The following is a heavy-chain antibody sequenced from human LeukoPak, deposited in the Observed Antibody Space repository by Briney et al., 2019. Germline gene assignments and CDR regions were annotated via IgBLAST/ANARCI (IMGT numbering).Heavy chain of an antibody. CDR1: GYTLTELS. J-gene: IGHJ4*02. D-gene: IGHD1-7*01. V-gene: IGHV1-24*01. Sequence: ASVKVSCKVSGYTLTELSMHWVRQAPGKGLEWMGGFDPEDGETIYAQKFQGRVTMTEDTSTDTAYMELSSLRSEDTAVCYCATDFLEVRNYVVDYWGQGTLVTVSS. CDR2: FDPEDGET. CDR3: ATDFLEVRNYVVDY.